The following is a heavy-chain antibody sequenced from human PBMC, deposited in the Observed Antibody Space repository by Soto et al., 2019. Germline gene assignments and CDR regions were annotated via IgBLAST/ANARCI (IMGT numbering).Heavy chain of an antibody. J-gene: IGHJ4*02. V-gene: IGHV3-30-3*01. Sequence: QVQLVESGGGVVQPGRSLRLSCAASGFTFSSYAMHWVRQAPGKGLEWVAVISYDGSNKYYADSVKGRFTISRDNSKNALYLQMNSLRAEDTAVYYGARDPDMGGTIDYWGQGTLVTVSS. CDR2: ISYDGSNK. CDR1: GFTFSSYA. CDR3: ARDPDMGGTIDY. D-gene: IGHD3-16*01.